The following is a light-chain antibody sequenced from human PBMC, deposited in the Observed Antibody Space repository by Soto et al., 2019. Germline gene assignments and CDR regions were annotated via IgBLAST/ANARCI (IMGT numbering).Light chain of an antibody. CDR3: QTWGTGFRV. Sequence: QLVLTQSPSASASLGASVKLTCTLSSGHKKYAIAWHQQQPQKGPRYLMNVNSDGSHSKGDGIPDRFSGSSSGTERYLIISSLQSEDEADYYYQTWGTGFRVFGGGTKLTVL. CDR2: VNSDGSH. V-gene: IGLV4-69*01. CDR1: SGHKKYA. J-gene: IGLJ3*02.